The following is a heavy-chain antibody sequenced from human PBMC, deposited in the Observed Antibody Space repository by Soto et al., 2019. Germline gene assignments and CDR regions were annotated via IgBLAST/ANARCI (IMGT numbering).Heavy chain of an antibody. CDR2: IYYSGST. Sequence: ETLSLTWQVSGEPLSSYYWSWVRPHQWKGLEWIGYIYYSGSTIYNPSLKSRVTISVDTSKNQFSLKLSSVTPEDTAVYHCARDPLRIASRGTGDYGMDIWGQGTTDTVS. J-gene: IGHJ6*02. D-gene: IGHD6-13*01. CDR3: ARDPLRIASRGTGDYGMDI. CDR1: GEPLSSYY. V-gene: IGHV4-59*01.